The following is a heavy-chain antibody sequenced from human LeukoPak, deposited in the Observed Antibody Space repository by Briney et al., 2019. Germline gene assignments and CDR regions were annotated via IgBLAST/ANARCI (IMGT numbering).Heavy chain of an antibody. CDR3: ARNKGGGYPYYFDY. V-gene: IGHV4-59*01. CDR2: IYHSGST. J-gene: IGHJ4*02. Sequence: PSETLSLTCTVSGDSISSYSWTWIRQPPGKGLEWIGYIYHSGSTNYNPSLESRVTISVDTSKKQISLKLSSVTAADTAMYYCARNKGGGYPYYFDYWGQGTLVTVSS. CDR1: GDSISSYS. D-gene: IGHD3-16*02.